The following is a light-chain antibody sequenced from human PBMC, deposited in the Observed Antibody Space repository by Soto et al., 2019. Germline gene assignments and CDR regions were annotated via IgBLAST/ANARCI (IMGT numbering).Light chain of an antibody. CDR1: QSVSSNY. CDR3: QRYGTSLPLT. CDR2: GAS. Sequence: EIVLTQSPGTLSLSPGDRATLSCRASQSVSSNYLAWYQQKPGQAPRLLIYGASSRATGIPDRLSGSGSGTDFTLTISRLEPEDFAVYYCQRYGTSLPLTFGGGTKV. J-gene: IGKJ4*01. V-gene: IGKV3-20*01.